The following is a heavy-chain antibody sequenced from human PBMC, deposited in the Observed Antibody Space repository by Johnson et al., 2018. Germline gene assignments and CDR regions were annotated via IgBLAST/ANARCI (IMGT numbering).Heavy chain of an antibody. J-gene: IGHJ6*03. CDR2: IYYSGST. CDR3: ARALWFGDLHYYMDV. D-gene: IGHD3-10*01. V-gene: IGHV4-59*01. Sequence: QVQLQESGPGLVKPSETXSLACTVSGGSISTYYWSWIRQPPGKGLDYIGNIYYSGSTNYNPSLRSRVTISVDTSKNHFSRKLSSVTAADTAVYYCARALWFGDLHYYMDVWGKGTTVTVSS. CDR1: GGSISTYY.